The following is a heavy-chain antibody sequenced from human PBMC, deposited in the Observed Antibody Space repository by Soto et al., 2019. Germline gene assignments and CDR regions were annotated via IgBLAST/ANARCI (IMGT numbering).Heavy chain of an antibody. V-gene: IGHV3-23*01. CDR1: GFTFSSYA. CDR3: AKDPADIVVVVAATRSYFDY. D-gene: IGHD2-15*01. Sequence: GESLKISCAASGFTFSSYAMSWVRQAPGKGLEWVSAISGSGGSTYYADSVKGRFTISRDNSKNTLYLQMNSLRAEDTAVYYCAKDPADIVVVVAATRSYFDYWGQGTLVTVSS. CDR2: ISGSGGST. J-gene: IGHJ4*02.